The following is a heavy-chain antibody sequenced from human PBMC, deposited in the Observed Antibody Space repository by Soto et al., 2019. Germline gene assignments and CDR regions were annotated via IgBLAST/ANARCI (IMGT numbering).Heavy chain of an antibody. Sequence: QVQLVESGGDLVKPGGSLRLSCAASGYTFSDYYMSWIRQAPGKGLEWISYIDTSGTKIYYADSVKGRFTITRDNAKNSLYLEMNSLRDEDTAVYYCASHYDMWSDYLSPVDYWGQGTLVTVSS. J-gene: IGHJ4*02. CDR2: IDTSGTKI. CDR1: GYTFSDYY. V-gene: IGHV3-11*01. CDR3: ASHYDMWSDYLSPVDY. D-gene: IGHD3-3*01.